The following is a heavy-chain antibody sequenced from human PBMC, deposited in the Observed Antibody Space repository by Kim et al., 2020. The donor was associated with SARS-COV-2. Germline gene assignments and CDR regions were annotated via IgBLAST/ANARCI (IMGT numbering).Heavy chain of an antibody. CDR3: ARGGNYYD. CDR1: GFTFSRSW. J-gene: IGHJ4*01. CDR2: INEDGSER. V-gene: IGHV3-7*01. D-gene: IGHD1-26*01. Sequence: GSLRLSCAASGFTFSRSWLTWLRQAPGKGLEWVANINEDGSERYYVDSVKGRFTISRDNANTAFHLQMNSLRVDDTAVYYCARGGNYYDWGHGTLVAVSS.